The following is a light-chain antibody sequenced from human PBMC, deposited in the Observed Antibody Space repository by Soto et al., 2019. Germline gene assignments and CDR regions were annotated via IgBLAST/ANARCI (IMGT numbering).Light chain of an antibody. CDR1: SSDVGGYYY. CDR3: SSFTSSSTLV. Sequence: QSVLAQPASVSGSPGQSITISCTGTSSDVGGYYYVSWYQNHPGKAPKLIIYEVSNRPSGVSDRFSGSKSGNTASLTISGLQTEDEADYYCSSFTSSSTLVFGTGTKVTVL. V-gene: IGLV2-14*01. J-gene: IGLJ1*01. CDR2: EVS.